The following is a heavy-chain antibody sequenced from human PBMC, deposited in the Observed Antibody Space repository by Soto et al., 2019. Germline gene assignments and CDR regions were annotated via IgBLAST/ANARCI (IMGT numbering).Heavy chain of an antibody. V-gene: IGHV4-31*03. J-gene: IGHJ4*02. CDR2: IYYSGST. CDR1: GGSISSGGYY. D-gene: IGHD4-17*01. Sequence: QVQLQESGPGLVKPSQTLSLTCTVSGGSISSGGYYWSWIRQHPGKGLEWIGYIYYSGSTYYNPSLKSRVIIAVETSKNQFSLKLSSVTAADTAVYYCARSPEATVTAFDYWGQGTLVTVSS. CDR3: ARSPEATVTAFDY.